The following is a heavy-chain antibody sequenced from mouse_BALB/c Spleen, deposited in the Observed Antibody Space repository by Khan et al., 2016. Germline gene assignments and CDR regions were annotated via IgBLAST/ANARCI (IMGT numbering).Heavy chain of an antibody. Sequence: QVQLQQPGAELVKPGTSVKLSCKASGYNFTSYWINWVKLRPGQGLEWIGDIYPGSGSTNYNEKFKSKATLTVDTSSSTAYMQLSRMASEASALYYCARAALAYGSSYGDFDVWGAGTTFTVSS. CDR1: GYNFTSYW. D-gene: IGHD1-1*01. J-gene: IGHJ1*01. CDR3: ARAALAYGSSYGDFDV. V-gene: IGHV1-55*01. CDR2: IYPGSGST.